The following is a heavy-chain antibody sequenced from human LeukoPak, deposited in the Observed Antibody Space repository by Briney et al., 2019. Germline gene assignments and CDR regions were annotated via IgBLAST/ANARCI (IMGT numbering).Heavy chain of an antibody. Sequence: SETLSLTCAVYGGSFSGYYWSWIRQPPGKELEWIGEINHSGSTNYNPSLKSRVTISVDTSKNQFSLKLSSVTAADTAVYYCARDLPYNYDILTGYFRWFDPWGQGTLVTVSS. CDR3: ARDLPYNYDILTGYFRWFDP. D-gene: IGHD3-9*01. V-gene: IGHV4-34*01. CDR1: GGSFSGYY. CDR2: INHSGST. J-gene: IGHJ5*02.